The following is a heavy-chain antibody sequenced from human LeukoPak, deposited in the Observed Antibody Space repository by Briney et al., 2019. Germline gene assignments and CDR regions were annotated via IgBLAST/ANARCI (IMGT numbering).Heavy chain of an antibody. CDR1: GFTFKNYA. CDR3: AKEKRIAAAGSY. CDR2: ISDSGDSR. Sequence: GGSLRLSCAASGFTFKNYAMKWVRQAPGKGLEWVSSISDSGDSRYYADSVKGRFTISRDNSKNTLYLQMNSLRAEDTAVYYCAKEKRIAAAGSYWGQGTLVTVSS. D-gene: IGHD6-13*01. J-gene: IGHJ4*02. V-gene: IGHV3-23*01.